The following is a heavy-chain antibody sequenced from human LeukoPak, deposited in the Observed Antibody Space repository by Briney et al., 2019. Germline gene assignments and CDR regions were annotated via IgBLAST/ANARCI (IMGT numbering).Heavy chain of an antibody. CDR1: GGTFSSYA. J-gene: IGHJ5*02. D-gene: IGHD4-17*01. V-gene: IGHV1-69*06. Sequence: VASVKVSCKASGGTFSSYAISWVRQAPGQGLEWMGGIIPIFGTANYAQKFQGRVTITADKSTSTAYMELSSLRSEDTAVYYCARVLSGDYGDYDFWFDPWGQGTLVTVSS. CDR2: IIPIFGTA. CDR3: ARVLSGDYGDYDFWFDP.